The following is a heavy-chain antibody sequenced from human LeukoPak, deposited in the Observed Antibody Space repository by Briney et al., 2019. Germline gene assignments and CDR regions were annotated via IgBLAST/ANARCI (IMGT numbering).Heavy chain of an antibody. Sequence: KPSETLSLTCTVSGASIRVYYWRWIRDPPGKGVEWVGYIYYSGSTNYHPSLKSRVTLSVDTSKNQFSLKLSSVTAADTAVYYCARVVRGATGSDYWGQGTLVTVSS. V-gene: IGHV4-59*13. J-gene: IGHJ4*02. D-gene: IGHD1-26*01. CDR1: GASIRVYY. CDR3: ARVVRGATGSDY. CDR2: IYYSGST.